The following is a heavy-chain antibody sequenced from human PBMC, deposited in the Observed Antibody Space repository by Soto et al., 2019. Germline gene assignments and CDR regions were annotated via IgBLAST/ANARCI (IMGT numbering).Heavy chain of an antibody. CDR2: INPSGGST. CDR3: ARDVGPEYTSSPMVGD. Sequence: GASVKVSCKASGYTFTSYYMHWVRQAPGQGLEWMGIINPSGGSTSYAQKFQGRVTMTRDTSTSTVYMELSSLRSEDTAVYYCARDVGPEYTSSPMVGDWGQGTLVTVSS. J-gene: IGHJ4*02. CDR1: GYTFTSYY. D-gene: IGHD6-6*01. V-gene: IGHV1-46*03.